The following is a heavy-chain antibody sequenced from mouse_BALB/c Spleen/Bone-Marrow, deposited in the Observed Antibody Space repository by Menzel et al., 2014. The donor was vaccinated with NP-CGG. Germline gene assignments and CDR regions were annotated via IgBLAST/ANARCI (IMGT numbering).Heavy chain of an antibody. D-gene: IGHD5-1-1*01. V-gene: IGHV14-3*02. Sequence: VQLQQSGAELVKPGASVKLSCTASGFNIKDTYMHWVKQRPDQGLEWIGRIDPANGNTKFAPKFQGKATITADTSSNTAYLHLSSLTSEDTAVYYCARGIPYYPMDFWGQGTSVSVSS. CDR2: IDPANGNT. CDR3: ARGIPYYPMDF. J-gene: IGHJ4*01. CDR1: GFNIKDTY.